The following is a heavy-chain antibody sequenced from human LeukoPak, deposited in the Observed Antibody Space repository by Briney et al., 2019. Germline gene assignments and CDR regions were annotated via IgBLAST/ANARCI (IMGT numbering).Heavy chain of an antibody. V-gene: IGHV4-61*01. CDR1: GGSLSGDNYY. D-gene: IGHD3-22*01. J-gene: IGHJ5*02. CDR3: ARAPIPYDRSRTDYRFDP. Sequence: SETLSLTCTPSGGSLSGDNYYWSWIRQPPGKGLQWIAYISLSGSTNYNPSLKSRVTISLDTSKSQFSLKLTSVTAADTAVYYCARAPIPYDRSRTDYRFDPWGQGTLVTVAS. CDR2: ISLSGST.